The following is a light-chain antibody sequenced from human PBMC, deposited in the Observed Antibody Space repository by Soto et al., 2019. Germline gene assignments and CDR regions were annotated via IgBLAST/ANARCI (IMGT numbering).Light chain of an antibody. CDR1: GRDIGAYNY. CDR3: SSYTTSYFYV. J-gene: IGLJ1*01. V-gene: IGLV2-14*01. Sequence: QSALTDPASLSGSPGQSITISCTGSGRDIGAYNYVSWYQQHPGKAPKLIIYGVKNRPSGVSNRFSASKSAFTASLTISGLQAEDEADYYCSSYTTSYFYVFGPGTKVTVL. CDR2: GVK.